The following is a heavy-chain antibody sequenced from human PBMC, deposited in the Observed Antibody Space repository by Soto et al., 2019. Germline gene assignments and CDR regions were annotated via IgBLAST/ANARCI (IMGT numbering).Heavy chain of an antibody. CDR2: INEDGSQK. CDR1: GFTFSDYW. CDR3: VRDHR. V-gene: IGHV3-7*03. Sequence: EVQLVESGGTLVQPGGSLRLSCVGSGFTFSDYWMSWVRQAPGKGPEWMANINEDGSQKYYVDSVEGRFTISKDNAQNSLYLQMNSRRVEDTAFYYCVRDHRWGQGTLVTVS. J-gene: IGHJ4*02.